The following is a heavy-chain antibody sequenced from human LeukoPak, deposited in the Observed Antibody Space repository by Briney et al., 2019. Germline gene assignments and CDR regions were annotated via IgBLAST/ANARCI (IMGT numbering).Heavy chain of an antibody. CDR1: GYTFTSYG. V-gene: IGHV1-18*01. CDR2: ISAYNGNT. D-gene: IGHD3-10*01. CDR3: ARESRGVGEYYFDY. J-gene: IGHJ4*02. Sequence: GASVKVSCKASGYTFTSYGISWVRQAPGQGLEWMGWISAYNGNTNYAQKLQGRVTMTTDTSTSTAYMELRSLRSDDTAVYYCARESRGVGEYYFDYWGQGTLVTVSS.